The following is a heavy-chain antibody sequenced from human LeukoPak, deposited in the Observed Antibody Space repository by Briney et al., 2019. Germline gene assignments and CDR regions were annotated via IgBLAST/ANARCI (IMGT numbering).Heavy chain of an antibody. CDR2: INHSGST. CDR1: GGSFSGYY. V-gene: IGHV4-34*01. D-gene: IGHD3-22*01. CDR3: ARNNDYHDSSGYCGPPGYYFDY. J-gene: IGHJ4*02. Sequence: SETLSLTCAVYGGSFSGYYWSWIRQPPGKGLEWIGEINHSGSTNYNPSLKSRVTISVDTSKNQFSLKLSSVTAADTAVYYCARNNDYHDSSGYCGPPGYYFDYWGQGTLVTVSS.